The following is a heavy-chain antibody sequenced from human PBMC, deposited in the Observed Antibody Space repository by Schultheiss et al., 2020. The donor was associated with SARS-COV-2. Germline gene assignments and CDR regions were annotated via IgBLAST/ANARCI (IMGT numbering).Heavy chain of an antibody. CDR2: INGDGSYT. Sequence: GGSLRLSCAASGFSFNNCWMHWVRQAPGKGLVWVSRINGDGSYTNYADSVKGRFTISRDNAKNTMYLQMNTLRAEDTAVYYCALLIGTNPYYFDYWGQGTLVTVSS. J-gene: IGHJ4*02. D-gene: IGHD1-20*01. CDR3: ALLIGTNPYYFDY. V-gene: IGHV3-74*01. CDR1: GFSFNNCW.